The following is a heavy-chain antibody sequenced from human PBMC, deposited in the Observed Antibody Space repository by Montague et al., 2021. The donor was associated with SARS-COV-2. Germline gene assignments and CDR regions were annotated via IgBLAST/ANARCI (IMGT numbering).Heavy chain of an antibody. D-gene: IGHD1-20*01. CDR2: IYNSGST. CDR3: VRDQGRSNWNYPDY. CDR1: GGSISGYY. Sequence: SETLSLTCTVSGGSISGYYWSWFRQSAGKGLEWIGRIYNSGSTSYNPSLKSRVTMSVDTSKNQFSLKLSSVTAADTAVYYCVRDQGRSNWNYPDYWGQGTLVNVSS. V-gene: IGHV4-4*07. J-gene: IGHJ4*02.